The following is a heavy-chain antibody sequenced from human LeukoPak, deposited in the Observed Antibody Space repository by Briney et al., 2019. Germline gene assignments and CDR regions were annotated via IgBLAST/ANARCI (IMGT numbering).Heavy chain of an antibody. CDR1: GFTFSSYS. D-gene: IGHD6-19*01. V-gene: IGHV3-21*01. CDR2: ISSSSSYI. CDR3: ARASRNSGWPNYFDY. J-gene: IGHJ4*02. Sequence: GGSLRLSCAASGFTFSSYSMNWVRQAPGKGLEWVSSISSSSSYIYYADSVKGRFTISRDNAKNSLYLQMNSLRAEDTAVYYCARASRNSGWPNYFDYWGQGTLVTVSS.